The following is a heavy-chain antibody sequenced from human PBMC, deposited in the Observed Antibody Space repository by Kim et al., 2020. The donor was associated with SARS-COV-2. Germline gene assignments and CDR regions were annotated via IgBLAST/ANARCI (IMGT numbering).Heavy chain of an antibody. Sequence: ASVKVSGKASGYTFTSYYMHWVRQAPGQGLEWMGIINPSGGSTSYAQKFQGRVTMTRDTSTSTVYMELSSLRSEDTAVYYCARDGSALQVWIQLWKGGFDYWGQGTLVTVSS. CDR2: INPSGGST. V-gene: IGHV1-46*01. J-gene: IGHJ4*02. D-gene: IGHD5-18*01. CDR3: ARDGSALQVWIQLWKGGFDY. CDR1: GYTFTSYY.